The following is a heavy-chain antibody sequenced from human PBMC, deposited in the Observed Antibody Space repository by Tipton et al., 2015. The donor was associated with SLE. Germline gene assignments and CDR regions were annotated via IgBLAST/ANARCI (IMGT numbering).Heavy chain of an antibody. D-gene: IGHD6-13*01. Sequence: TLSLTCTVSGGSISSGGYYWSWIRQHPGKGLEWIGYIYYSGSTYYNPSLKSRVTISVDTSKNQFSLKLSSVTAADTAVYYCARAPYLDIAAAGAVDYWGQGTLVTVSS. CDR2: IYYSGST. CDR1: GGSISSGGYY. J-gene: IGHJ4*02. V-gene: IGHV4-31*03. CDR3: ARAPYLDIAAAGAVDY.